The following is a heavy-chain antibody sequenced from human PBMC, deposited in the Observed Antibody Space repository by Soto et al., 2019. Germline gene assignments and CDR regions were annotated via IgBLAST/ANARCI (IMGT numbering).Heavy chain of an antibody. CDR1: GYSFTSYW. D-gene: IGHD6-19*01. Sequence: GESLKISCKGSGYSFTSYWISWVRQMPGKGLEWMGRIDPSDSYTNYSPSFQGHVTISADKSISTAYLQWSSLKASDTAMYYCARHQYSSGTHYYGMDVWGQGTTVTVSS. V-gene: IGHV5-10-1*01. CDR2: IDPSDSYT. J-gene: IGHJ6*02. CDR3: ARHQYSSGTHYYGMDV.